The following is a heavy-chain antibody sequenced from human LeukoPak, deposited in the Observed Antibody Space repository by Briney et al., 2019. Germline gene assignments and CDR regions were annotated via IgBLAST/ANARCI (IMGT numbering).Heavy chain of an antibody. D-gene: IGHD1-20*01. CDR3: AREITGTTSVLHYYYYYMDV. Sequence: ASVKVSCKASGYTFTSYAMNWVRQAPGQGLEWMGWINTNTWNPTYAQGFTGRFVFSLDTSVSTAYLQISSLKAEDTAVYYCAREITGTTSVLHYYYYYMDVWGKGTTVTVSS. V-gene: IGHV7-4-1*02. CDR2: INTNTWNP. J-gene: IGHJ6*03. CDR1: GYTFTSYA.